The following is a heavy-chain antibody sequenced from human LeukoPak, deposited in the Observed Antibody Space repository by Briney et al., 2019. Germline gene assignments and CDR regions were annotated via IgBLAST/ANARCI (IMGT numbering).Heavy chain of an antibody. J-gene: IGHJ4*02. Sequence: GGSLRLSWPAAGFTFSSYSMSWVSQAPGKGMEWDASISGSGGSTYYADSVKGRFTISRDNSKNTLYLQMTSLRAEETAVYYCAKRSPVAGPFDYWGQGTLVTVSP. CDR2: ISGSGGST. D-gene: IGHD6-19*01. CDR3: AKRSPVAGPFDY. V-gene: IGHV3-23*01. CDR1: GFTFSSYS.